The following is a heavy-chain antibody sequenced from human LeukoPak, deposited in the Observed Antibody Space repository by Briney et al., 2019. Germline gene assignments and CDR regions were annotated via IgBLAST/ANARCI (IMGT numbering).Heavy chain of an antibody. J-gene: IGHJ5*02. V-gene: IGHV3-21*01. Sequence: GGSLRLSCAASGFTFSSYSMNWVRQAPGKGLEWVSSTSSSSSYIYYADSVKGRFTISRDNAKNSLYLQMNSLRAEDTAVYYCARSNSGWAPGGWFDPCGQGTLVTVSS. D-gene: IGHD6-19*01. CDR3: ARSNSGWAPGGWFDP. CDR2: TSSSSSYI. CDR1: GFTFSSYS.